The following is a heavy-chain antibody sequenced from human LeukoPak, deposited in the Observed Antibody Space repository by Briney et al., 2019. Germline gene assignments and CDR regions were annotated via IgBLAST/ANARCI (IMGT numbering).Heavy chain of an antibody. J-gene: IGHJ4*02. CDR2: ISSNEYDT. Sequence: GGSLRLSCSASGFTFSAYFMHWVRQAPGKRLEYVSSISSNEYDTYYADSVKGRFTISRDNSKNTLFLQMSSLRAEDTAVYYCVKDLNGTWSFDYWGQGTLVTVSS. CDR3: VKDLNGTWSFDY. CDR1: GFTFSAYF. D-gene: IGHD2-8*01. V-gene: IGHV3-64D*06.